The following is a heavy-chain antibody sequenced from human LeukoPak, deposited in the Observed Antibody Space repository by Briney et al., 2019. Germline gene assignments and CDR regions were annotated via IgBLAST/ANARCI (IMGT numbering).Heavy chain of an antibody. D-gene: IGHD6-13*01. J-gene: IGHJ6*03. V-gene: IGHV1-69*05. CDR2: IIPIFGTS. Sequence: ASVKVSCKASGGTFNSYAISWVRQAPGQGLEWMGGIIPIFGTSNYAQRFQGKVTITTDESMTTAYMELSGLRSEDTAVYYCVRSGPAASNYYYYMDVWGKGTTVTVSS. CDR3: VRSGPAASNYYYYMDV. CDR1: GGTFNSYA.